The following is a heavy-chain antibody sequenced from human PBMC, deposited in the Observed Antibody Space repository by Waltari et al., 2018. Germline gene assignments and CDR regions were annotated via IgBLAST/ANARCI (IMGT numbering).Heavy chain of an antibody. V-gene: IGHV4-39*01. Sequence: QLQLQESGPGLVKPSETLSLTCTVSGGSISSSSYYWGWIRQPPGKGLEWIGSIYYSGSTYYNPSLKSRVTISVDTSKNQFSLKLSSVTAADTALYYCARHRALWFGELLGRTDYWGQGTLVTVSS. D-gene: IGHD3-10*01. CDR3: ARHRALWFGELLGRTDY. CDR1: GGSISSSSYY. J-gene: IGHJ4*02. CDR2: IYYSGST.